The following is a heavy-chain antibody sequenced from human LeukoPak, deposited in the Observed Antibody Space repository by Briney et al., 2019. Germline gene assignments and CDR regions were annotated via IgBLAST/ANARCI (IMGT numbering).Heavy chain of an antibody. Sequence: GGSLRLSCAASGFTFSSYVMSWVRQAPGKGLEWVSGIRGSGGTTYYADSVKGRFTISRDNSKNTLYLQMNSLRAEGTAVYYCAKQYKSYSYYYYMDVRGKGTTVTVSS. CDR1: GFTFSSYV. CDR2: IRGSGGTT. CDR3: AKQYKSYSYYYYMDV. D-gene: IGHD1-1*01. J-gene: IGHJ6*03. V-gene: IGHV3-23*01.